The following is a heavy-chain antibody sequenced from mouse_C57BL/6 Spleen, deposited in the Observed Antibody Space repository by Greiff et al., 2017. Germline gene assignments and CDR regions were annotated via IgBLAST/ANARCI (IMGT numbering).Heavy chain of an antibody. Sequence: VQLQESGAELARPGASVKLSCKASGYTFTSYGISWVKQRTGQGLEWIGEIYPRSGNTYYNEKFKGKATLTADKSSSTAYMELRSLTSEDSAVYFCARREANAGFDYWGQGTTLTVSS. CDR3: ARREANAGFDY. V-gene: IGHV1-81*01. D-gene: IGHD1-1*01. CDR1: GYTFTSYG. J-gene: IGHJ2*01. CDR2: IYPRSGNT.